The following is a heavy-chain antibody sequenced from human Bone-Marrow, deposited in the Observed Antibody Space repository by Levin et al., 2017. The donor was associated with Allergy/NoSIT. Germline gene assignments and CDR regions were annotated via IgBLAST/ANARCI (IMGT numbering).Heavy chain of an antibody. CDR3: ARGRRYDFWSDYYRWFDP. CDR2: INHTGGT. V-gene: IGHV4-34*01. D-gene: IGHD3-3*01. Sequence: SQTLSLTCAVYGGSFSGYYWSWIRQSPGKGLEWIGEINHTGGTNYNPSLKSRVTMSVDTSKNQFSLKLSSVTAADTAVYYCARGRRYDFWSDYYRWFDPWGQGTLVTVSS. CDR1: GGSFSGYY. J-gene: IGHJ5*02.